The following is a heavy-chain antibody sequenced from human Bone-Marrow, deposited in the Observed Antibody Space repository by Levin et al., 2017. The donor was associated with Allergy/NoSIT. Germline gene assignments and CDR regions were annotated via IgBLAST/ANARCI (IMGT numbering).Heavy chain of an antibody. V-gene: IGHV4-59*01. J-gene: IGHJ2*01. D-gene: IGHD4-23*01. Sequence: SETLSLTCTVSGGSISSYYWSWIRQPPGKGLEWIGYIYYSGSTNYNPSLKSRVTISIDTSKNQFSLKLRSVTAADTAVYYCATRVGGFRHFDLWGRGTLVTVSS. CDR2: IYYSGST. CDR1: GGSISSYY. CDR3: ATRVGGFRHFDL.